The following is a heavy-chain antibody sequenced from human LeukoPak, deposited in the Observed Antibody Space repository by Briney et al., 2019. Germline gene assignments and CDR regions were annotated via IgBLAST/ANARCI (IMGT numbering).Heavy chain of an antibody. CDR3: AREGLNLFGGVLPKEAWGRFDP. D-gene: IGHD3-16*01. CDR1: GYYICSVYY. CDR2: ISQSRST. V-gene: IGHV4-38-2*02. J-gene: IGHJ5*02. Sequence: SETLSLTCSVSGYYICSVYYWGWVPQPPGKGLEWIGSISQSRSTYYNPSLKSRVTISVDTSKNQFSLKLSSVTAADTAVYYCAREGLNLFGGVLPKEAWGRFDPWGQGTLVTVSS.